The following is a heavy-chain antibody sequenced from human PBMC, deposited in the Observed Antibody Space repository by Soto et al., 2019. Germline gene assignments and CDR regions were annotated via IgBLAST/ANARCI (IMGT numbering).Heavy chain of an antibody. CDR1: GFTFTSYA. CDR2: ISSGGST. Sequence: GASVKVSCAASGFTFTSYAMGWVRQAPGKGLEWVSVISSGGSTYYADSVRGRFTISRDNSKDTLSLQMNSLRAEDTAVYYCAKRRGAGGHFDYWGQGALVTVSS. CDR3: AKRRGAGGHFDY. V-gene: IGHV3-23*01. J-gene: IGHJ4*02. D-gene: IGHD2-15*01.